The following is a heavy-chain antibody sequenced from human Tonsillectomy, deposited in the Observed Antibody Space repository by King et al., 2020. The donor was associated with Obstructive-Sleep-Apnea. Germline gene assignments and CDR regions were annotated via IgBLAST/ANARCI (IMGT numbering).Heavy chain of an antibody. CDR2: IDPSDSYI. D-gene: IGHD6-6*01. J-gene: IGHJ4*02. V-gene: IGHV5-10-1*03. CDR3: ARRAYSSSPDY. CDR1: GYNFTSYW. Sequence: VQLVESGAEVKKPGESLRISCKGSGYNFTSYWISWVRQMPGKGLEWMGRIDPSDSYIKYSPSFQGHVTISADKSISTAFLQWSSLKASDTAMYYCARRAYSSSPDYWGQGTLVTVSS.